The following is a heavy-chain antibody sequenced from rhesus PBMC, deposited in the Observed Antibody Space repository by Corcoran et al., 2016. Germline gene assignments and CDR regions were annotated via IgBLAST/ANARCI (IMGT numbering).Heavy chain of an antibody. CDR3: ARESGVIIFDY. J-gene: IGHJ4*01. D-gene: IGHD3-22*01. V-gene: IGHV4-106*01. CDR1: GGSISDSDY. Sequence: QVQLQESGPGLVKPSETLSLTCAASGGSISDSDYWSWIRPPPGKGREWIGYIYGSGGSTYYNPSLKSRVTISTDTSKNQFSLKLSSVTAADTAVYYCARESGVIIFDYWGQGVLVTVSS. CDR2: IYGSGGST.